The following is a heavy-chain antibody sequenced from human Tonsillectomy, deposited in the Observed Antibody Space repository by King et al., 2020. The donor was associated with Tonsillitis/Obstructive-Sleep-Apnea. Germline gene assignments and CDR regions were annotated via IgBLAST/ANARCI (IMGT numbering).Heavy chain of an antibody. Sequence: DVQLVESGGGLVQPGGSLRLSCAASGFTFSRYAMSWVRQAPGKGLEWVSAIIGSGGSTYYADCVKGRFTISRDNSKNTLYLLMNSLRAEDTAVYYCAKHVGDYDGSYYHYYMDVWGKGTTVTVSS. V-gene: IGHV3-23*04. J-gene: IGHJ6*03. CDR2: IIGSGGST. CDR1: GFTFSRYA. D-gene: IGHD4-23*01. CDR3: AKHVGDYDGSYYHYYMDV.